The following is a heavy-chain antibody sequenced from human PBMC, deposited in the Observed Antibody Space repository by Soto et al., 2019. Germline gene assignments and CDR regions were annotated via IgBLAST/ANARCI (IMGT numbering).Heavy chain of an antibody. J-gene: IGHJ1*01. Sequence: SETLSLTCTVSGGSISPYYWSWIRQHPGKGLEWIGYIYYSGSTYYNPSLKSRVTISVDTSKNQFSLKLSSVTAADTAVYYCARGGLNLEYFQHWGQGTLVTVSS. V-gene: IGHV4-59*06. CDR3: ARGGLNLEYFQH. CDR1: GGSISPYY. CDR2: IYYSGST. D-gene: IGHD1-26*01.